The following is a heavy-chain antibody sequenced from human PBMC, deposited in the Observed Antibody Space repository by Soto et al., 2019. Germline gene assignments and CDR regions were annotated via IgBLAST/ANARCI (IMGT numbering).Heavy chain of an antibody. CDR3: ATTYYDFWSGYYIYGYYYYGMDV. CDR2: ISYDGSNK. CDR1: GFTFSSYG. Sequence: QPGGSLRLSCAASGFTFSSYGMHWVRQAPGKGLEWVAVISYDGSNKYYADSVKGRFTISRDNSKNTLYLQMNSLRAEDTAVYYCATTYYDFWSGYYIYGYYYYGMDVWGQGTTVTVSS. J-gene: IGHJ6*02. V-gene: IGHV3-30*03. D-gene: IGHD3-3*01.